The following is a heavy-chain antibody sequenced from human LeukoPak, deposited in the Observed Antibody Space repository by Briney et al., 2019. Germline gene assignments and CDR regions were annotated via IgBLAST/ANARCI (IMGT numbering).Heavy chain of an antibody. CDR1: GFTFSSYG. J-gene: IGHJ6*02. V-gene: IGHV3-30*02. CDR3: AKANRDHLSHYYGVDV. D-gene: IGHD3-10*01. Sequence: GGSLRLSCAASGFTFSSYGMHWVRQAPGKGLEWVAVIWYDGSNKYYADSVKGRFTISRDNSKNTLYLQMNSLRPEDTAVYYCAKANRDHLSHYYGVDVWGPGTTV. CDR2: IWYDGSNK.